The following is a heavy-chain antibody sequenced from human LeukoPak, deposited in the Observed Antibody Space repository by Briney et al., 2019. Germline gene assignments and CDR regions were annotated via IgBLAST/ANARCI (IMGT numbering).Heavy chain of an antibody. CDR1: GYTFTGYY. Sequence: ASVKVSCKXSGYTFTGYYMHWVRQTPGQGLEWMGWINPNSGGTNYAQKFQGRVTMTRDTSISTAYMELSRLRSDDTAVYYCARKYCSSTSCYRHYYYYMDVWGKGTTVTVSS. J-gene: IGHJ6*03. CDR3: ARKYCSSTSCYRHYYYYMDV. V-gene: IGHV1-2*02. D-gene: IGHD2-2*01. CDR2: INPNSGGT.